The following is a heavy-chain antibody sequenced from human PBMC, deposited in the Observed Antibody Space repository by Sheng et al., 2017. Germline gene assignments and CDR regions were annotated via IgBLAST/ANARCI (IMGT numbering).Heavy chain of an antibody. D-gene: IGHD6-19*01. CDR3: ARDPFSSGWTYYFDY. CDR1: GFTFSSYA. CDR2: LSGGGGST. V-gene: IGHV3-23*04. J-gene: IGHJ4*01. Sequence: EVQLVESGGGLVQPGGSLRLSCAASGFTFSSYAMSWVRQAPGKGLEWVSALSGGGGSTYHADSVKGRFTISRDNSKNTLYLQMNSLRAEDTAVYYCARDPFSSGWTYYFDYWGQGTLVTVSS.